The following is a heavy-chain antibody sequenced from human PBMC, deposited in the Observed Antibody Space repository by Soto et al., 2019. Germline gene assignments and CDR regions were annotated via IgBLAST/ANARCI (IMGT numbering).Heavy chain of an antibody. J-gene: IGHJ4*02. D-gene: IGHD2-2*01. V-gene: IGHV3-30*18. CDR1: GFTFSNYA. CDR3: AKDDHCSSTSCLDY. CDR2: VSYDGSNT. Sequence: GGSLRLSCAASGFTFSNYAMHWVRQAPGKGLEWVAAVSYDGSNTYYADSVKGRFTISRDDSKNTLDLQMNSLRAEDTAVYYCAKDDHCSSTSCLDYWGQGTLVTVSS.